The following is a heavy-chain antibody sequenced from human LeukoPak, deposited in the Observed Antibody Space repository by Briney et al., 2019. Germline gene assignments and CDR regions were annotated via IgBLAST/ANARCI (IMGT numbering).Heavy chain of an antibody. J-gene: IGHJ5*02. V-gene: IGHV4-39*01. Sequence: PSETLSLTCTVSGGSISSSSYYWGWIRQPPGKGLEWIGSIYYSGSTYYNPSLKSRDTISVDTSKNQFSLKLSSVTAADTAVYYCARDLPAAMSGNPNWFDPWGQGTLVTVSS. CDR2: IYYSGST. D-gene: IGHD2-2*01. CDR1: GGSISSSSYY. CDR3: ARDLPAAMSGNPNWFDP.